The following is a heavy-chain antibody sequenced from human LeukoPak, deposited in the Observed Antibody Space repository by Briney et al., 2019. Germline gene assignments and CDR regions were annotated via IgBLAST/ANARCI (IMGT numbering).Heavy chain of an antibody. CDR1: GFSFSSYW. CDR2: INSDGSST. CDR3: ARVGWLHPRHDAFDI. J-gene: IGHJ3*02. V-gene: IGHV3-74*01. D-gene: IGHD5-24*01. Sequence: GGSLRLSCAASGFSFSSYWMHCARQAPGKGLVWVSRINSDGSSTSYADSVKGRFTISRDNAKNTLYLQMNSLRAEDTAVYYCARVGWLHPRHDAFDIWGQGTMVTVSS.